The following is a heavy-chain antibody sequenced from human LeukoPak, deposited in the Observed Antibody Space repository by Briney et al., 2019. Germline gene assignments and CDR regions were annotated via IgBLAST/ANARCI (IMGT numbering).Heavy chain of an antibody. D-gene: IGHD5-18*01. CDR1: GGSISSYY. Sequence: PSETLSLTCTVSGGSISSYYWSWIRQPAGKGLEWIGRIYTSGSTNYNPSLKSRVTMSVDTSKNQFSLKLSSVTAADTAVYYCARGSHDGYSCGSDYFDYWGQGTLVTVSS. CDR3: ARGSHDGYSCGSDYFDY. CDR2: IYTSGST. J-gene: IGHJ4*02. V-gene: IGHV4-4*07.